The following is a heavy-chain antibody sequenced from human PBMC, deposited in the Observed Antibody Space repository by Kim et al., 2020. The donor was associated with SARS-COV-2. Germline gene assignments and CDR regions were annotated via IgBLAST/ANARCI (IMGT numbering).Heavy chain of an antibody. J-gene: IGHJ4*02. CDR3: TTRYYYDSSGYYTTRL. V-gene: IGHV3-15*01. D-gene: IGHD3-22*01. Sequence: VKGRFTISRDDSKNTLYLQMNSLKTEDTAVYYCTTRYYYDSSGYYTTRLWGQGTLVTVSS.